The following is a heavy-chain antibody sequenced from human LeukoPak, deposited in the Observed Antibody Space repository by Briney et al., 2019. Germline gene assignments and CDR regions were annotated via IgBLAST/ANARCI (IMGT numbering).Heavy chain of an antibody. D-gene: IGHD2-21*02. CDR1: GYTFTGYY. CDR3: ARDIVVVTAISSTYYFDY. J-gene: IGHJ4*02. CDR2: INPNSGGT. Sequence: EASVKVSCKASGYTFTGYYMHWVRQAPGQGLEWMGWINPNSGGTNYAQKFQGRVTMTRDMSTSTVYMELSSLRSEDTAVYYCARDIVVVTAISSTYYFDYWGQGTLVTVSS. V-gene: IGHV1-2*02.